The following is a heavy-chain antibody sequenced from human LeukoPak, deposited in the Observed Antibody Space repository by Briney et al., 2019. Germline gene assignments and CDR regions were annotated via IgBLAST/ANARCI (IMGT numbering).Heavy chain of an antibody. CDR2: IWNDGSET. J-gene: IGHJ4*02. Sequence: PGRSLRLSCAASGFIFSNYGMHWVRQAPGKRLEWVAVIWNDGSETFHADSVKGRFTISRDNSKDTLCLQMNSLRAEDTALYYCARDLNYRGSYVTPPLDYWGQGTLVTVSS. V-gene: IGHV3-33*01. CDR3: ARDLNYRGSYVTPPLDY. D-gene: IGHD1-26*01. CDR1: GFIFSNYG.